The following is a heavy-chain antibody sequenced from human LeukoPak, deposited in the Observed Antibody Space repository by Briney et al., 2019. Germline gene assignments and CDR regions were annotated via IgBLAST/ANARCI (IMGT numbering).Heavy chain of an antibody. CDR2: IYYSGST. D-gene: IGHD3-22*01. J-gene: IGHJ3*02. CDR1: GGSISSYY. Sequence: SETLSLTSTVSGGSISSYYWSWIRQPPGKGLEWIGYIYYSGSTNYNPSLKSRVTISVDTSKNQFSLKLSSVTAADTAVYYCARGGYYDKEAFDIWGQGTMVTVSS. CDR3: ARGGYYDKEAFDI. V-gene: IGHV4-59*01.